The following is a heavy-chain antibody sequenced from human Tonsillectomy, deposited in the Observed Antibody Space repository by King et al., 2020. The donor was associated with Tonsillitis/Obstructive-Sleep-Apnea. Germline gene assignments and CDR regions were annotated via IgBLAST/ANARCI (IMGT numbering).Heavy chain of an antibody. CDR2: IWDDGSNK. CDR1: RFTFSRYG. V-gene: IGHV3-33*01. J-gene: IGHJ4*02. D-gene: IGHD5-18*01. CDR3: TTSGGSSYGYLYSVC. Sequence: VQLVESGGGVVQPGRSLRLSCAASRFTFSRYGMHWVRQAPGKGLEWVALIWDDGSNKYYADSVKGRFTISRDNSKNTLYLQMNSLRAEDTAVYYCTTSGGSSYGYLYSVCWGQGTLVTVSS.